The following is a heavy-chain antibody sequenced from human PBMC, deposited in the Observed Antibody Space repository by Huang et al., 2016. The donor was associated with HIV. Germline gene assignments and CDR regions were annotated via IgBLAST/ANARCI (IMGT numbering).Heavy chain of an antibody. CDR1: GFIFNNFA. D-gene: IGHD4-17*01. CDR2: VRSKDFGGTS. CDR3: SPTGDDYFYFYMDV. J-gene: IGHJ6*03. Sequence: QLVESGGDSVQSGRSLRLSCRGSGFIFNNFAINWFRQSPVKGLEGIGFVRSKDFGGTSKSAPSVKDRVTVARDEAKNVAFLQMENLQVGDTAIYYCSPTGDDYFYFYMDVWGNGTAVTVS. V-gene: IGHV3-49*03.